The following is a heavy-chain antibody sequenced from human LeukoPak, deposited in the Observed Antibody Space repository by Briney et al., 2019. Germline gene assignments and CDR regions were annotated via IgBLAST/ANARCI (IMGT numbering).Heavy chain of an antibody. CDR2: ISSNGGNA. J-gene: IGHJ4*02. CDR3: VKDTYSSSWAAFDY. V-gene: IGHV3-64D*06. D-gene: IGHD6-13*01. CDR1: GFTFSTYA. Sequence: PGGSLRLSCSASGFTFSTYAMHWVRQAPGKGLESVSAISSNGGNAYYADSAKGRFTISRDNSKNTLYLQMASLRPEDTALYYCVKDTYSSSWAAFDYWGRGTLVTVSS.